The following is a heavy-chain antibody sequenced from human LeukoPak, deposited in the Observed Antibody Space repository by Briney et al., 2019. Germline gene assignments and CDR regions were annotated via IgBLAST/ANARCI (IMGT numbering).Heavy chain of an antibody. Sequence: GGSLRLSCAASGYTVSSNDTSWVRQAPGKGLEWVSVIYSGGRTYYADSVKGRFTISRHNSNNTLYLQMNSLRVEDTAVYYCAKAVGGTHWGQGTLVTVSS. J-gene: IGHJ4*02. CDR2: IYSGGRT. CDR1: GYTVSSND. D-gene: IGHD6-19*01. V-gene: IGHV3-53*04. CDR3: AKAVGGTH.